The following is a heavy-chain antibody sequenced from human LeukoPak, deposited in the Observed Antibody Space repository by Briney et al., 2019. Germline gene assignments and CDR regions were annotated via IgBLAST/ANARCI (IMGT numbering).Heavy chain of an antibody. D-gene: IGHD3-16*01. CDR1: GFTVSSNY. CDR2: IRYDGSNK. V-gene: IGHV3-30*02. J-gene: IGHJ4*02. Sequence: GGSLRLSCAASGFTVSSNYMSWVRQAPGKGLEWVAFIRYDGSNKYYADSVKGRFTISRDNSKNTQYLQMNSLRAEDTAVYYCAKDAPWGVMITFGGAPLDYWGQGTLVTVSS. CDR3: AKDAPWGVMITFGGAPLDY.